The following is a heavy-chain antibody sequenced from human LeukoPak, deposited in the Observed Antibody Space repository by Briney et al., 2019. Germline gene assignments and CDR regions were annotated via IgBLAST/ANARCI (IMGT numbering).Heavy chain of an antibody. V-gene: IGHV3-15*01. Sequence: IKSKSFGGTTDYAAAVKGRFTISRDDSKSTLFLQMDSLKTEDTAVYYCATDYSGYDAFDIWGLGTMVIVSS. J-gene: IGHJ3*02. CDR2: IKSKSFGGTT. D-gene: IGHD5-12*01. CDR3: ATDYSGYDAFDI.